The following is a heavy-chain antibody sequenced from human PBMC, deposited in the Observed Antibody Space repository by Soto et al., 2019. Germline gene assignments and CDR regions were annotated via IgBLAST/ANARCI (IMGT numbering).Heavy chain of an antibody. CDR2: IYYSGST. Sequence: SETLSLTCTVSGDSMGTYYLSWICQPPGERLEWLGYIYYSGSTYYNPSLKSRLNISIDTSKNQSSLKLRSVTAADTAVYYCARGRRDITIFGVVIIPNWFDPWGQGTLVTVSS. CDR3: ARGRRDITIFGVVIIPNWFDP. J-gene: IGHJ5*02. V-gene: IGHV4-59*06. CDR1: GDSMGTYY. D-gene: IGHD3-3*01.